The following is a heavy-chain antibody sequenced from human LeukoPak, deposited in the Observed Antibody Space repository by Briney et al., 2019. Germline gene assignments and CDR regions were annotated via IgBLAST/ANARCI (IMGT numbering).Heavy chain of an antibody. CDR3: AREASYDFWSGYYSTYRNYYYGMDV. V-gene: IGHV1-8*01. J-gene: IGHJ6*02. CDR1: GYTFTSYD. CDR2: MNPNSGNT. Sequence: ASVKVSCKASGYTFTSYDISWVRQATGQGLEWMGWMNPNSGNTGYAQKFQGRVTMTRNTSISTAYMELSSLRSEDTAVYYCAREASYDFWSGYYSTYRNYYYGMDVWGQGTTVTVSS. D-gene: IGHD3-3*01.